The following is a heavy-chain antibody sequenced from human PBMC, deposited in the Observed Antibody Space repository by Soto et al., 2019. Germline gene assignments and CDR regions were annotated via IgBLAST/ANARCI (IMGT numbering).Heavy chain of an antibody. Sequence: GSLRLSCVASGFTFSDYYMSWIRQAPGKGLEWVSYTSSSASSIYYADSVKGRFTVSRGNAKNSLYLQMNSLRAEDTAVYYCARFYASESYPYDYWGQGTLVTVSS. CDR2: TSSSASSI. V-gene: IGHV3-11*01. D-gene: IGHD3-10*01. J-gene: IGHJ4*02. CDR3: ARFYASESYPYDY. CDR1: GFTFSDYY.